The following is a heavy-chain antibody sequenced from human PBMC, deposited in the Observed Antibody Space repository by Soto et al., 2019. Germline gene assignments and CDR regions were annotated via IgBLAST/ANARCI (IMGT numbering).Heavy chain of an antibody. CDR1: GFTFSSYA. CDR2: ISGSGGTT. D-gene: IGHD1-7*01. J-gene: IGHJ5*02. Sequence: GGSLRLSCAASGFTFSSYAMSWVRQAPGKGLEWASAISGSGGTTYYADSVKGRFTISRDNSKNTLYVQMNSLRAEDTAVYYCAKAPGTTGWFDPWGQGTLVTVSS. CDR3: AKAPGTTGWFDP. V-gene: IGHV3-23*01.